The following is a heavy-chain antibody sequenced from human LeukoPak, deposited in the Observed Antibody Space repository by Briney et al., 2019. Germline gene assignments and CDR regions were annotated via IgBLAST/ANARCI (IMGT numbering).Heavy chain of an antibody. D-gene: IGHD3-9*01. Sequence: PSETLSLTCTVSGGSISSSSYYWGWIRQPPGKGLEWIGSIYYSGSTYYNPSLKSRVTISVDTSKNQFSLELSSVTAADTAVYYCASWDILTGYFDYWGQGTLVTVSS. CDR2: IYYSGST. CDR3: ASWDILTGYFDY. V-gene: IGHV4-39*01. CDR1: GGSISSSSYY. J-gene: IGHJ4*02.